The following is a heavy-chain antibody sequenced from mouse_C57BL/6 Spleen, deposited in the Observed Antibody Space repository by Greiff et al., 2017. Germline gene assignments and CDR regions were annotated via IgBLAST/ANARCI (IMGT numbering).Heavy chain of an antibody. J-gene: IGHJ4*01. CDR2: INPGSGGT. Sequence: QVQLKQSGAELVRPGTSVKVSCKASGYAFTNYLIEWVKQRPGQGLEWIGVINPGSGGTNYNENFKGKAPLTADKSSSTAYMQLSSLTPEDSAVYFCARGGLYGNSLGYYAMDYWGQGTSVTVSS. D-gene: IGHD2-1*01. CDR1: GYAFTNYL. CDR3: ARGGLYGNSLGYYAMDY. V-gene: IGHV1-54*01.